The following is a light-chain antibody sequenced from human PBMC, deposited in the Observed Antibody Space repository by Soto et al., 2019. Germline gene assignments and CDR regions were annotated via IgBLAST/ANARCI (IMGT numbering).Light chain of an antibody. CDR1: QIIRSW. CDR3: QQYNTYPYT. Sequence: DVRVTQSPSTLSASVVDRFTITSLASQIIRSWLALYQQKPGKAPKLLIYDASSLESGVPSRFSGSGSGTEFTLTISSLQPDDFATYYCQQYNTYPYTFGQGTKVDIK. CDR2: DAS. V-gene: IGKV1-5*01. J-gene: IGKJ2*01.